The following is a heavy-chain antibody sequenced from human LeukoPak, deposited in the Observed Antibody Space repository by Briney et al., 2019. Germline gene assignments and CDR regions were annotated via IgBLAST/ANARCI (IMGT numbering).Heavy chain of an antibody. J-gene: IGHJ4*02. CDR3: ATSPPDYYGSGRPYYFDY. CDR1: GFTFSSYG. CDR2: IRYDGSNK. D-gene: IGHD3-10*01. V-gene: IGHV3-30*02. Sequence: GGSLRLSCAASGFTFSSYGMHWVRQAPVKGLEWVAFIRYDGSNKYYADSVKGRFTISRDNSKNTLYLQMNSLRAEDTAVYYCATSPPDYYGSGRPYYFDYWGQGTLVTVSS.